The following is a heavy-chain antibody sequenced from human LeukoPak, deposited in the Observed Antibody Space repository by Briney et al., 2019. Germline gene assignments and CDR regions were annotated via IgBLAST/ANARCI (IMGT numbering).Heavy chain of an antibody. J-gene: IGHJ4*02. CDR2: IYYSGST. CDR3: ARQITMIVVDY. Sequence: SETLSLTCTVAGGSISSSSYYWGWIHQPPGKGLEWIGSIYYSGSTYYNPSLKSRVTISVDTSKNQFSLKLSSVTAADTAVYYCARQITMIVVDYWGQRTLVTVSS. D-gene: IGHD3-22*01. CDR1: GGSISSSSYY. V-gene: IGHV4-39*01.